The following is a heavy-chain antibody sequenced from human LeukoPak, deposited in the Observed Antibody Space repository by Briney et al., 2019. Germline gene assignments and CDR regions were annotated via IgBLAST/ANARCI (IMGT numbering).Heavy chain of an antibody. CDR2: IIPIFGTA. D-gene: IGHD2-15*01. CDR3: ARDPIGHCSGGSCYSGYYYYYGMDV. CDR1: GYTFTGYY. Sequence: SVKVSCKASGYTFTGYYMHWVRQAPGQGLEWMGGIIPIFGTANYAQKFQGRVTITADESTSTAYMELSSLRSEDTAVYYCARDPIGHCSGGSCYSGYYYYYGMDVWGQGTTVTVSS. V-gene: IGHV1-69*13. J-gene: IGHJ6*02.